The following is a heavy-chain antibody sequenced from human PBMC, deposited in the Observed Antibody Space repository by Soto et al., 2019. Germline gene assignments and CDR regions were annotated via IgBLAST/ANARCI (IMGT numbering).Heavy chain of an antibody. D-gene: IGHD3-10*01. Sequence: PSEILSLTCTVSGCSISSYFWSWIRQPPGKGLEWIGYIYYSGSTNYNPSLKSRVTISVDTSKNQFSLKLSSVTAADTAVYYCAGVRRSGTPDEERYFDYWGQGTLVTVSS. V-gene: IGHV4-59*08. J-gene: IGHJ4*02. CDR3: AGVRRSGTPDEERYFDY. CDR2: IYYSGST. CDR1: GCSISSYF.